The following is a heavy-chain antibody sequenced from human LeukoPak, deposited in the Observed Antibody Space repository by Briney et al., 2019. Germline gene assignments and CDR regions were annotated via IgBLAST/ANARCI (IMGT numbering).Heavy chain of an antibody. D-gene: IGHD3-10*01. V-gene: IGHV4-31*03. CDR1: GDSISSGGYY. CDR2: IYYSGSS. Sequence: PSETLSLTCTVSGDSISSGGYYWSWIRQHPGKGLEWIGYIYYSGSSYYTPSLKSRLTISEDTSKIQFSLELSSVTAADTAVYYCARGGRGSGSDYWYFDLWGRGTLVTVSS. CDR3: ARGGRGSGSDYWYFDL. J-gene: IGHJ2*01.